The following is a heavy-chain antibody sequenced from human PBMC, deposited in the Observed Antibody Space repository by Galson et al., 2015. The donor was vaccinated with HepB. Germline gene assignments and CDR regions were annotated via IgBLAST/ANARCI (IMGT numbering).Heavy chain of an antibody. J-gene: IGHJ4*02. D-gene: IGHD6-6*01. Sequence: QSGAEVKKPGESLKISCKGSGYSFTSYWIGWVRQMPGKGLEWMGIIYPGDSDTRYSPSFQGQVTISADKSISTAYLQWSSLKASDTAMYYCARVGYSSSSEGVAAAQIDYWGQGTLVTVSS. V-gene: IGHV5-51*03. CDR2: IYPGDSDT. CDR3: ARVGYSSSSEGVAAAQIDY. CDR1: GYSFTSYW.